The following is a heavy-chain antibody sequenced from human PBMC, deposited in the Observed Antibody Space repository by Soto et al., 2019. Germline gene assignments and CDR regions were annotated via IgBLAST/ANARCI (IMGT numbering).Heavy chain of an antibody. CDR1: EFTFNNYW. Sequence: EVQLVESGGGLVQPGGSLRLSCAASEFTFNNYWMHWVRQVPGKGLEWVSRINPAGSTTNYADSVMGRFTISRDNADNTVYLQMTSLSGEATAVYYCARVIYLQYGLDVWGQGATVTVSS. J-gene: IGHJ6*02. D-gene: IGHD2-21*01. CDR2: INPAGSTT. V-gene: IGHV3-74*01. CDR3: ARVIYLQYGLDV.